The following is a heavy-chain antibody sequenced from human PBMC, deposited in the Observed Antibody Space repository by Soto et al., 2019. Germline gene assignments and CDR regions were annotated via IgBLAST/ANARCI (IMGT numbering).Heavy chain of an antibody. Sequence: QITLKESGPTLVKPTQTLTLTCTFSGFSLSTGGVGVGWIRQPPGKALEWLALIYWDDDKRYSPSLKSRLTVTTHTSNTQVVLKLTNMDPVDTATYYCAHSRCGGDCLRSYSSHYYFGMDVWGQGTTVTVSS. V-gene: IGHV2-5*02. J-gene: IGHJ6*02. D-gene: IGHD2-21*02. CDR3: AHSRCGGDCLRSYSSHYYFGMDV. CDR1: GFSLSTGGVG. CDR2: IYWDDDK.